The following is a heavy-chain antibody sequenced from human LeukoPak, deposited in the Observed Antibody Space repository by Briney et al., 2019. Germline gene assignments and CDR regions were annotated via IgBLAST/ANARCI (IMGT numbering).Heavy chain of an antibody. J-gene: IGHJ5*02. V-gene: IGHV3-23*01. CDR1: GFTFSDYS. D-gene: IGHD2-2*01. Sequence: GGSLRLSCAASGFTFSDYSLSWVRQAPGKGLEWVSIISGSGVSTSYADSLKGRFTISRDNSKNTVYLQMNSLRADDMAVYYCAKGALGIVLVPSANWFDPWGQGTLVTVSS. CDR3: AKGALGIVLVPSANWFDP. CDR2: ISGSGVST.